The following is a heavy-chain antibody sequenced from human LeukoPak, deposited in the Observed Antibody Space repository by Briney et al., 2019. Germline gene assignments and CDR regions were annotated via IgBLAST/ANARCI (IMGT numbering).Heavy chain of an antibody. D-gene: IGHD5-12*01. Sequence: PGGSLRLSCAASGFTFSGSAMHWVRQASGKGLEWVGRIRSKVKNYTTTYAASVKGRFTISRDDSKNTAYLQMNSLKTEDTAVYYCTSQFTYSGLDWVYWGQGTLVTVSS. J-gene: IGHJ4*02. CDR1: GFTFSGSA. CDR3: TSQFTYSGLDWVY. V-gene: IGHV3-73*01. CDR2: IRSKVKNYTT.